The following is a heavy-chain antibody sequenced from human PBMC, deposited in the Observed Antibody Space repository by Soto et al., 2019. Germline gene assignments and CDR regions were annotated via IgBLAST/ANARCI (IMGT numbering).Heavy chain of an antibody. Sequence: SESLSLTCTVSVASISGYYWSWIRKSAGKGLEWIGRIYATGTTDYNPSLKSRVMMSVDTSKKQFSLKLRSVTAADTAVYYCVRDGTKTLRDWFDPWGQGISVTVSS. D-gene: IGHD1-1*01. J-gene: IGHJ5*02. CDR1: VASISGYY. CDR3: VRDGTKTLRDWFDP. V-gene: IGHV4-4*07. CDR2: IYATGTT.